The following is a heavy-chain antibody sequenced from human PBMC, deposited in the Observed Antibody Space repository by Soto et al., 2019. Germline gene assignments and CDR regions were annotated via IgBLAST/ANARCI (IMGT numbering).Heavy chain of an antibody. D-gene: IGHD4-17*01. CDR2: INHSGSA. J-gene: IGHJ4*02. CDR3: AKAPGDYVAAGGGSDY. V-gene: IGHV4-34*01. Sequence: PSETLSLTCAVYGESFSGYIWTWIRQTPGKGLQWIGQINHSGSASYNPSLKSRVTISVHTSNSQFSLELSSVTAADTAVYYCAKAPGDYVAAGGGSDYWGQGTLVTVSS. CDR1: GESFSGYI.